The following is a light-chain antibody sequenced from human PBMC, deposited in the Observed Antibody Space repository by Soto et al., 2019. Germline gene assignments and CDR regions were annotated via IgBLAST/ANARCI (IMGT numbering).Light chain of an antibody. Sequence: DIVMTQSPDSLAVSLVERATINCKSSLSVLASSNQKIYLAWYQQKPRHPPELLIYWASIRESGVPDRFSGSGSGTDFTLTISILQADDVAVYYCQQYYGAPFPFGPGTRVDIK. CDR3: QQYYGAPFP. V-gene: IGKV4-1*01. J-gene: IGKJ3*01. CDR2: WAS. CDR1: LSVLASSNQKIY.